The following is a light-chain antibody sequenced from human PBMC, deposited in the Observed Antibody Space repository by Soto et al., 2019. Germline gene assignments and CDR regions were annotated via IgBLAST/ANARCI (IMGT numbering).Light chain of an antibody. CDR3: QQTYSTPWA. V-gene: IGKV1-39*01. CDR2: GAS. CDR1: ESVSAS. J-gene: IGKJ1*01. Sequence: DIQMTQSPSSLSASVGDTVTITCRTTESVSASLHWYQQKPGNAPNLLISGASTLHSGVPSRFNGGGCGTEFTLTITNLQPEDFATYYCQQTYSTPWAFGQGTTVEV.